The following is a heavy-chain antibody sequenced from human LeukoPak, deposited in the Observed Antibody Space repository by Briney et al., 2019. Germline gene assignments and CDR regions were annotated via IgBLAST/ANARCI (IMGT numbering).Heavy chain of an antibody. V-gene: IGHV3-23*01. CDR2: ISGSGGST. D-gene: IGHD3-22*01. CDR3: AKAPRNYYDSSGYFPHNNFDY. Sequence: PGGSLRLSCAASGFTFSSYAMSWVRQAPGKGLEWVSAISGSGGSTYYADSVKGRFTISRDNSKNTLYLQMNSLRAEDTAVYYCAKAPRNYYDSSGYFPHNNFDYWGQGTLVIVSS. CDR1: GFTFSSYA. J-gene: IGHJ4*02.